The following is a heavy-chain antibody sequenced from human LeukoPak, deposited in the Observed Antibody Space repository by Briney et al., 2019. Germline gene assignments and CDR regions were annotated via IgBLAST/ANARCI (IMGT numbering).Heavy chain of an antibody. CDR2: ISAYNGNT. J-gene: IGHJ6*03. V-gene: IGHV1-18*03. CDR3: AREGRVAVAGTNYYYYMDV. D-gene: IGHD6-19*01. CDR1: GYTFTSYG. Sequence: ASVTVSCKASGYTFTSYGISWVRQAPGQGLEWMGWISAYNGNTNYAQKLQGRVTMTTDTSTSTAYMELRSLRSDDMAVYYCAREGRVAVAGTNYYYYMDVWGKGTTVTVSS.